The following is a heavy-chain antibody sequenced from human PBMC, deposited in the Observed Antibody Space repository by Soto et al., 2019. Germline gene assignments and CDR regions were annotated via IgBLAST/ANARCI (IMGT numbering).Heavy chain of an antibody. Sequence: GGSLRLSCAASGFTFDDYAMHWVRQAPGKGLEWVSGISWNSGSIGYADSVKGRFTISRDNAKNSLYLQMNSLRAEDTALYYCAKDIGPQVLVATYFDYWGQGTLVTVSS. J-gene: IGHJ4*02. V-gene: IGHV3-9*01. CDR3: AKDIGPQVLVATYFDY. CDR1: GFTFDDYA. CDR2: ISWNSGSI. D-gene: IGHD2-15*01.